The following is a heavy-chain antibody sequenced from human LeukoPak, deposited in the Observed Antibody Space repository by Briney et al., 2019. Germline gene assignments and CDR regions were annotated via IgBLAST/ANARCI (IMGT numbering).Heavy chain of an antibody. V-gene: IGHV3-23*01. Sequence: GGSLRLSCAASGITFSSYAISWVRQAPGKGLEWVSAISGSGGSRYYADSVKGRFTISRDNSKNTLYLQMSSLRAEDTAVYYCAKDTPEWLRLPGVDYWGQGTLVTVSS. J-gene: IGHJ4*02. CDR2: ISGSGGSR. D-gene: IGHD5-12*01. CDR1: GITFSSYA. CDR3: AKDTPEWLRLPGVDY.